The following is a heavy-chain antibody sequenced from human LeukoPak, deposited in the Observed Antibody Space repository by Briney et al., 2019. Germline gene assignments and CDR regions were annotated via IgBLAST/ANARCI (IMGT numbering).Heavy chain of an antibody. D-gene: IGHD2-2*01. J-gene: IGHJ6*04. CDR3: ASDAVGGSSTTPDYYYGMDV. V-gene: IGHV1-69*13. CDR2: IIPIFGTA. CDR1: GGTFSSYA. Sequence: ASVKVSCEASGGTFSSYAISWVRQAPGQGLEWMGGIIPIFGTANYAQKFQGRVTITADESTSTAYMELSSLRSEDTAVYYCASDAVGGSSTTPDYYYGMDVWGKGTTVTVSS.